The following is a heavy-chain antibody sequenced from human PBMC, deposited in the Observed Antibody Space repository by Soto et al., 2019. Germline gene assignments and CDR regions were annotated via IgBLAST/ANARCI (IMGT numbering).Heavy chain of an antibody. V-gene: IGHV3-23*01. Sequence: EVLLLESGGGLVQPGGSLRLSCAPSTFMMSTYAMTWVRQAPGTGLEWVASITGSGAHASYGESVKGRFTISRDNSKNTLYLQMNSLRAEDTAVYYCAKDPNGDYIGAFDMWSQGTMVTVSS. D-gene: IGHD4-17*01. CDR3: AKDPNGDYIGAFDM. J-gene: IGHJ3*02. CDR2: ITGSGAHA. CDR1: TFMMSTYA.